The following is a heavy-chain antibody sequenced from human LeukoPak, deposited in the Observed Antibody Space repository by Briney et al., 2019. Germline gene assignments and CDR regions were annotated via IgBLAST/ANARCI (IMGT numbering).Heavy chain of an antibody. CDR1: GGSVSDYY. J-gene: IGHJ6*03. V-gene: IGHV4-59*02. CDR2: IYHTGST. Sequence: SETLSLTCTISGGSVSDYYWSWIRQSPGKGLEWIGYIYHTGSTNYNPSLKSRVTISVDKSKNQFSLKLSSVTAADTAVYYCARGGGYDFYYYYMDVWGKGTTVTISS. CDR3: ARGGGYDFYYYYMDV. D-gene: IGHD5-12*01.